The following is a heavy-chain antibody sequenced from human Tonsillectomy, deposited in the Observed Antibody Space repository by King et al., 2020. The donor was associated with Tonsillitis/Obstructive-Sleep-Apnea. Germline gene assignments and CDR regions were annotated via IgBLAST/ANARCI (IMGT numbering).Heavy chain of an antibody. V-gene: IGHV4-34*01. CDR2: INHSGST. CDR3: AGPGIAVAGTHYYYYGMDV. J-gene: IGHJ6*02. CDR1: GGSFSGYY. Sequence: VQLQQWGAGLLKPSETLSLTCAVYGGSFSGYYWSWIRQPPGKGLEWIGEINHSGSTNYNPSLKRRVTISVDTYKNQFSLKLSSVTAADTAVYYCAGPGIAVAGTHYYYYGMDVWGQGTTVTVSS. D-gene: IGHD6-19*01.